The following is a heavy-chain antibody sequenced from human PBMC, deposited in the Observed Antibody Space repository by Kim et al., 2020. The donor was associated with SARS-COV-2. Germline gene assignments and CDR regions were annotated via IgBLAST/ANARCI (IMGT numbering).Heavy chain of an antibody. J-gene: IGHJ4*02. D-gene: IGHD6-13*01. Sequence: GGSLRLSCAASGFTFSSYAMHWVRQAPGKGLEWVAVISYDGSNKYYADSVKGRFTISRDNSKNTLYLQMNSLRAEDTAVYYCARAPLSFIAAAGTWPFDYWGQGTLVTVSS. CDR1: GFTFSSYA. CDR2: ISYDGSNK. CDR3: ARAPLSFIAAAGTWPFDY. V-gene: IGHV3-30-3*01.